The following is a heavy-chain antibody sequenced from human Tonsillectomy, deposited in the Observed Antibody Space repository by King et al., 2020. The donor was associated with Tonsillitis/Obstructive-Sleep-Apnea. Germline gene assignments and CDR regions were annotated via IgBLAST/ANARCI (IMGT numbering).Heavy chain of an antibody. CDR3: ARRPRDSSGYYFDY. Sequence: VQLQESGPGLVKPSETLSLTCTVSGGSISSYYWSWFRQPPGKGLEWIGYIYYSGSTNYNPSLKSRVTISVDTSKNQFSLKLSSVTAADTAVYYCARRPRDSSGYYFDYWGQGTLVTVSS. CDR1: GGSISSYY. D-gene: IGHD3-22*01. J-gene: IGHJ4*02. V-gene: IGHV4-59*08. CDR2: IYYSGST.